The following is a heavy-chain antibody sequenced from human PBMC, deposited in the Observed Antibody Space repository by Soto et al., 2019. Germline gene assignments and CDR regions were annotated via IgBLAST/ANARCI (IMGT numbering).Heavy chain of an antibody. Sequence: QVQLQQWGAGLLKPSETLSLTCAVYGGSFSGYYWSWIRQPPGKGLEWIGEINHSGSTNYNPSLKSRVTISVDTSKNQFSLKLSSVTAADTAVYYRARFSRSAGLDYWGQGTLVTVSS. V-gene: IGHV4-34*01. D-gene: IGHD6-19*01. CDR1: GGSFSGYY. CDR3: ARFSRSAGLDY. CDR2: INHSGST. J-gene: IGHJ4*02.